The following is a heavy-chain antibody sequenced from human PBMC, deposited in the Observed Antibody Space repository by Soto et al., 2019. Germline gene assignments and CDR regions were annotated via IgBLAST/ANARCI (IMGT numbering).Heavy chain of an antibody. CDR2: VSGSGAST. CDR1: AFTFSNYA. D-gene: IGHD6-6*01. J-gene: IGHJ4*02. Sequence: PGGSLRLSCAASAFTFSNYAMNWVRQAPGRGLEWVSGVSGSGASTYYVDSVKGRFTISRDNSKNTLYLQMNSLRAEDTAVYYCAKNWDTTSSSSSHWGQGTLVTVSS. CDR3: AKNWDTTSSSSSH. V-gene: IGHV3-23*01.